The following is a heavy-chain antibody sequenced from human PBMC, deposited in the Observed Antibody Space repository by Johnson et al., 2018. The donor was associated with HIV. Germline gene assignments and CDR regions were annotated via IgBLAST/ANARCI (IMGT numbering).Heavy chain of an antibody. CDR2: IKQDGSEK. Sequence: VQLVESGGGLVKAGGSLRLSCAASGFTFSSYWMSWVRQAPGKGLEWVANIKQDGSEKYYVDSVKGRFTISRDNAKNSLYLQMDSLRVEDTAVYYCARDPGYSAFDIWGQGTTVTVSS. J-gene: IGHJ3*02. V-gene: IGHV3-7*03. D-gene: IGHD6-13*01. CDR3: ARDPGYSAFDI. CDR1: GFTFSSYW.